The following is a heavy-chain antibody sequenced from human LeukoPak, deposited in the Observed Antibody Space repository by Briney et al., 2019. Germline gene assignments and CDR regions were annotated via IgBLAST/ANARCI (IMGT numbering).Heavy chain of an antibody. V-gene: IGHV3-30*18. D-gene: IGHD1-26*01. CDR1: GFTFSSYG. J-gene: IGHJ4*02. CDR3: AKDDGND. CDR2: ISYDGSNK. Sequence: PGGSLRLSCAASGFTFSSYGMHWVRQAPGKGLEWVAVISYDGSNKYYADSVKGRFTISRDSSKNTLYLQMNSLRAEDTAVYYCAKDDGNDWGQGTLVTVSS.